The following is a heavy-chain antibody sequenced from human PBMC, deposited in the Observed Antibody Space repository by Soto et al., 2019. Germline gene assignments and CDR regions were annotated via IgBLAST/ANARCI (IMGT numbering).Heavy chain of an antibody. V-gene: IGHV3-33*06. CDR2: IWYDGGSV. CDR3: AKDSARDGYNPYYFDY. Sequence: TGGSMRLSCAAAGFIFSSYGMHWVRQAPGKGLEWVAVIWYDGGSVYYADSVKGRFTISRDDSKNTVYLQMNSLRAEDTAIYYCAKDSARDGYNPYYFDYWGRGTLVTVSS. D-gene: IGHD5-12*01. J-gene: IGHJ4*01. CDR1: GFIFSSYG.